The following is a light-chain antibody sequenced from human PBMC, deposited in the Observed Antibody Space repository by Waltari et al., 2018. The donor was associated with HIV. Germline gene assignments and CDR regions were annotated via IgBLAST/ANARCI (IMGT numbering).Light chain of an antibody. Sequence: SSELTQDPAVSVALGQTVKITCQGDNLRTYYASWYQQKPGQAPVLVSYGKNRRLSEIPDRFSISASRNTASLIITGAQAEDEAEYYCKTRDRSGNLYVFGTGTTVTVL. CDR1: NLRTYY. CDR2: GKN. V-gene: IGLV3-19*01. J-gene: IGLJ1*01. CDR3: KTRDRSGNLYV.